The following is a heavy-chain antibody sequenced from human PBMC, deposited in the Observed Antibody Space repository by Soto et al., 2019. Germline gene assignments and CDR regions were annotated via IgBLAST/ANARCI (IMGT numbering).Heavy chain of an antibody. D-gene: IGHD5-12*01. V-gene: IGHV3-74*01. J-gene: IGHJ5*02. Sequence: EVQLVESGGTLVQPGGSLRLSCPPSGFTFITYGRHWVRQAPGKGLVWVSRINSDGTKTTYADSVKGRFTISRDNAKNTVYLQMNSLRAEDTAVYYCTTVATNSYNWLDPWGQGTLVTVSS. CDR2: INSDGTKT. CDR1: GFTFITYG. CDR3: TTVATNSYNWLDP.